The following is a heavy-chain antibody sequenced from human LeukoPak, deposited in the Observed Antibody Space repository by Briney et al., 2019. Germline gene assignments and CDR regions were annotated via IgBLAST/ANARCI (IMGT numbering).Heavy chain of an antibody. Sequence: QTGGSLRLSCAASGFTFSNFAMGWVRQAPGKGLEWVSGIRDDGRGTYSADSVKGRFTISRDNAKNSLYLQMNSLRAEDTAVYYCAREGGGLQFVPPAPVRYWGQGTLVTVSS. CDR3: AREGGGLQFVPPAPVRY. D-gene: IGHD5-24*01. V-gene: IGHV3-23*01. CDR1: GFTFSNFA. J-gene: IGHJ4*02. CDR2: IRDDGRGT.